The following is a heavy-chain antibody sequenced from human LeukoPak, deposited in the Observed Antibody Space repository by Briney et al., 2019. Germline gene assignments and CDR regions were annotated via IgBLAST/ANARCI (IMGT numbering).Heavy chain of an antibody. J-gene: IGHJ5*02. CDR3: ARERSSSSRSNWFDP. V-gene: IGHV4-34*01. D-gene: IGHD6-6*01. CDR2: INHSGST. Sequence: SETLSLTCAVYGGSFSGYYWSWIRQPPGKGLEWIGEINHSGSTNYNPSLKSRVIISVDTSKNQFSLKLSSVTAADTAVYYCARERSSSSRSNWFDPWGQGTLVTVSS. CDR1: GGSFSGYY.